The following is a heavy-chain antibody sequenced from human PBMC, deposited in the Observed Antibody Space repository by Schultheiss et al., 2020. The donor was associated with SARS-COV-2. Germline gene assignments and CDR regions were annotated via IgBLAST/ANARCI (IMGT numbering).Heavy chain of an antibody. CDR1: GYSFTNNW. CDR3: ARRVAGTLDTVENWFDP. V-gene: IGHV5-51*01. J-gene: IGHJ5*02. CDR2: IYPGDSDT. D-gene: IGHD6-19*01. Sequence: GESLKISCQGSGYSFTNNWIGWVRQMPGKGLEWMGIIYPGDSDTRYSPSFQGQVTISADKSISTAYLQWNSLKASDTAMYYCARRVAGTLDTVENWFDPWGQGTLVTVSS.